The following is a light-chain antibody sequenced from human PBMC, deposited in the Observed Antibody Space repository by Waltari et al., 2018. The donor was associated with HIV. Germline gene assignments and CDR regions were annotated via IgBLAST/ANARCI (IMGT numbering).Light chain of an antibody. CDR2: DDV. Sequence: SYVLNQAPSVSVAPGQTATISSGNIGRNSVQWYRQQPGRAPLLVVLDDVDRSSGIPARFSGARSGERATLTIRGGEAGDEADYYCQGWDRSYKEAVFGGGT. CDR1: NIGRNS. V-gene: IGLV3-21*02. J-gene: IGLJ2*01. CDR3: QGWDRSYKEAV.